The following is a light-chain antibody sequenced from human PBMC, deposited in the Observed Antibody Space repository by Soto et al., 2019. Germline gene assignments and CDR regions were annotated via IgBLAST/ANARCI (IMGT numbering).Light chain of an antibody. J-gene: IGLJ2*01. CDR2: EGS. CDR3: SSYAGTSTSVL. Sequence: QSALTQPASVSGSPGQSITISCTGTSTDVGRYNLVSWYQQHPGKAPKLMIHEGSQRPSGVSNRFSGSKSGNTASLTISGLQAEDEADYYCSSYAGTSTSVLFGGGTKLTVL. V-gene: IGLV2-23*01. CDR1: STDVGRYNL.